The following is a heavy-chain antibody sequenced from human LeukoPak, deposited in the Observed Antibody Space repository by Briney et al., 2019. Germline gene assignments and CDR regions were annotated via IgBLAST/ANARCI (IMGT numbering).Heavy chain of an antibody. D-gene: IGHD2-2*01. V-gene: IGHV1-18*01. J-gene: IGHJ4*02. CDR1: GYTFISYG. CDR3: AKMGVRTLLTDIVVGPTANDYLES. Sequence: GASVKVSCKASGYTFISYGIAWVRQAPGQGLEWMGWVSPYSQNTNYIEKIQGRVTMTTDTSANTAYMELRSLRSDDTAVYYCAKMGVRTLLTDIVVGPTANDYLESWGQGTLVTVSS. CDR2: VSPYSQNT.